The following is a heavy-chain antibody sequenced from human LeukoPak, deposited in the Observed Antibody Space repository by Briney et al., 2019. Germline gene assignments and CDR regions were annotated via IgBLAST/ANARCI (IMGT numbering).Heavy chain of an antibody. V-gene: IGHV3-23*01. J-gene: IGHJ2*01. CDR1: GFPFSSYA. CDR2: IRGNGERT. D-gene: IGHD2-2*02. CDR3: VRNGCSATNCYIFLGDWYFDL. Sequence: GGSLRLSCAASGFPFSSYAMGWVRQAPGKGLQWVSSIRGNGERTFYADSVKGRFTISRDNSKNTVSLQMTSLEAEDTAVYYCVRNGCSATNCYIFLGDWYFDLWGRGTLVTVSS.